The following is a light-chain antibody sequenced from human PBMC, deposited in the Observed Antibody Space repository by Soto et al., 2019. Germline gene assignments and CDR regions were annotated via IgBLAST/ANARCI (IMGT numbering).Light chain of an antibody. CDR2: DAS. J-gene: IGKJ5*01. V-gene: IGKV3-11*01. CDR3: QQRSNRIT. CDR1: QSVDND. Sequence: EIVMLESPATMSVSPGDSASLSCRASQSVDNDLAWYQQKPGQPPRLLIYDASNRATGIPARFSGSGSGTDFTLTISSLEPEDFAVYYCQQRSNRITVGNGKRLGI.